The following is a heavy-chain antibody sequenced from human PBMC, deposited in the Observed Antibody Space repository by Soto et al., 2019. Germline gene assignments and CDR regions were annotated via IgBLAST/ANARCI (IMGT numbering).Heavy chain of an antibody. D-gene: IGHD6-13*01. V-gene: IGHV1-2*02. CDR3: ARGEVAAAGTFWFDP. Sequence: EASVKVSCKASGYTFTGYYMHWVRQAPGQGLEWMGWINPNSGGTNYAQKFQGRVTMTRDTSISTAYMELSRLRSDDTAVYYCARGEVAAAGTFWFDPWGQGTLFTV. J-gene: IGHJ5*02. CDR1: GYTFTGYY. CDR2: INPNSGGT.